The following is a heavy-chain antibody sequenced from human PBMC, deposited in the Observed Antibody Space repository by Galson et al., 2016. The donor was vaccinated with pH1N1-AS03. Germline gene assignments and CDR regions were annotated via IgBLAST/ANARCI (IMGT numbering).Heavy chain of an antibody. CDR1: GYTFNTYD. CDR3: ARGPFTTSWRLDP. J-gene: IGHJ5*02. Sequence: SVKVSCKGSGYTFNTYDINWVRQAPGQGLEWMGWVSPNSGKTGYAQRFQDRVAMTTDTSIRTAYMELSRLKPNDTAVYYCARGPFTTSWRLDPWGQGTRVTCSS. V-gene: IGHV1-8*01. D-gene: IGHD2-2*01. CDR2: VSPNSGKT.